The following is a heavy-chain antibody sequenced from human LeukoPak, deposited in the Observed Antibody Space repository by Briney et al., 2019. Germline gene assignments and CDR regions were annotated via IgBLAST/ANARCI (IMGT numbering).Heavy chain of an antibody. CDR1: GGSISSYY. J-gene: IGHJ4*02. CDR2: IYYSGST. D-gene: IGHD4-23*01. Sequence: SETLSLTYTVSGGSISSYYWSWIRQPPGKGLEWIGYIYYSGSTNYNPSLKSRVTISVDTSKNQFSLKLSSVTAADTAVYYCARAHYGGNSFDYWGQGTLVTVSS. V-gene: IGHV4-59*08. CDR3: ARAHYGGNSFDY.